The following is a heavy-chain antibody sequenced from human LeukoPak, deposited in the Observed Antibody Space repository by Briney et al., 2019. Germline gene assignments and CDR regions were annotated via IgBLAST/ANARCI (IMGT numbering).Heavy chain of an antibody. V-gene: IGHV1-69*05. Sequence: ETSVTVSCKASGGTFSSYAISWVRQAPGQGLEWMGGIIPIFGTANYAQKFQGRVTITTDESTSTAYMELSSLRSEDTAVYYCASEVGKRWLHNNAYYYYMDVWGKGTTVTVSS. CDR1: GGTFSSYA. CDR3: ASEVGKRWLHNNAYYYYMDV. CDR2: IIPIFGTA. D-gene: IGHD5-24*01. J-gene: IGHJ6*03.